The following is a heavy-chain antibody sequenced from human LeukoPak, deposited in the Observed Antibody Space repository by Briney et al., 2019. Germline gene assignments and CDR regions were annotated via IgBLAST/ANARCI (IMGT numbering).Heavy chain of an antibody. CDR1: GFTVSSNY. D-gene: IGHD2-21*02. CDR3: ACGGDYNWFDP. J-gene: IGHJ5*02. CDR2: ISGGGATI. Sequence: GGSLRLSCAASGFTVSSNYMSWVRQAPGKGLEWVSAISGGGATIYYADSVKGRFTISRDNSKNTLYLQMNSLRADDTAVYYCACGGDYNWFDPWGQGTLVTVSS. V-gene: IGHV3-23*01.